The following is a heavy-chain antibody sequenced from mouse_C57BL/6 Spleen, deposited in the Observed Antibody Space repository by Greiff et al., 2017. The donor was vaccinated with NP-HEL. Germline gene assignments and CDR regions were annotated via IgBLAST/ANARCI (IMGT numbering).Heavy chain of an antibody. CDR1: GYTFTSYW. V-gene: IGHV1-59*01. D-gene: IGHD2-4*01. CDR3: ASMITTLVGRGYY. Sequence: VQLQQPGAELVRPGTSVKLSCTASGYTFTSYWMHWVKQRPGQGLEWIGVIDPSDSYTNYNQKFKGQATLTVDTSSITAYMQRRSLTSEDSAVYYCASMITTLVGRGYYWGQGTTLTGSS. CDR2: IDPSDSYT. J-gene: IGHJ2*01.